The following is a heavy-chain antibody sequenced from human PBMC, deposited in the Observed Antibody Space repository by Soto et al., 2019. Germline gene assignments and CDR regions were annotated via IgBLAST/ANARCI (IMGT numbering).Heavy chain of an antibody. V-gene: IGHV3-30-3*01. J-gene: IGHJ4*02. Sequence: GGSLRLSCAASGFTFSSYAMHWVRQAPGKGLEWVAVISYDGSNKYYADSVKGRFTISRDNSKNTLYLQMNSLRAEDTAVYYCARDTPDGYNHPYFDYWGQGTLVTVSS. CDR3: ARDTPDGYNHPYFDY. CDR2: ISYDGSNK. D-gene: IGHD5-12*01. CDR1: GFTFSSYA.